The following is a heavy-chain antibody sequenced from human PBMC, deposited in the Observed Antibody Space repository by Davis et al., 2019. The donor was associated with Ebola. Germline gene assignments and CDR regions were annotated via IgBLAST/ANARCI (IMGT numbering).Heavy chain of an antibody. CDR1: QFNFTGAW. CDR3: VRGRNGFDY. J-gene: IGHJ4*02. Sequence: GESLKISCAGSQFNFTGAWMNWVRQAPGKGLEWLGRSRNKVNSYTTEYAASVKGRFSVSRDDSKNVFFLQMNSLKTEDTAVYYCVRGRNGFDYWGQGTLVTVSS. V-gene: IGHV3-72*01. CDR2: SRNKVNSYTT. D-gene: IGHD2-8*01.